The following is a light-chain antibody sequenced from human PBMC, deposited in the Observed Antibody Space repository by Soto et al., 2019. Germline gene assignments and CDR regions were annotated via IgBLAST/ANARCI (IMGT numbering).Light chain of an antibody. V-gene: IGKV3-15*01. J-gene: IGKJ5*01. CDR2: DAS. CDR1: QSVSSSY. Sequence: EIVLTQSPGTLSLSPGERATLSCRASQSVSSSYLAWYQQKPGQAPRLLMYDASTRATGIPARFSGSGSGTEFTLTISSLQSEDFAVYYCQQYHNWPITFGQGTRLEIK. CDR3: QQYHNWPIT.